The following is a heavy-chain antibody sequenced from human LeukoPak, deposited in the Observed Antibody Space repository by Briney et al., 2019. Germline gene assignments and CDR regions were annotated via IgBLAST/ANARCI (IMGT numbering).Heavy chain of an antibody. CDR3: VRDTSVRVPAAIVSDY. V-gene: IGHV3-7*01. D-gene: IGHD2-2*01. J-gene: IGHJ4*02. CDR2: IRQDGREQ. CDR1: GFTFSSFW. Sequence: GGSLRLSCAASGFTFSSFWMSWVRQAPGKGLEWVANIRQDGREQYYVDSVKGRFTISRDNAKYSLFLQMSSLRAQDTAVYYCVRDTSVRVPAAIVSDYWGRGTLVTVSS.